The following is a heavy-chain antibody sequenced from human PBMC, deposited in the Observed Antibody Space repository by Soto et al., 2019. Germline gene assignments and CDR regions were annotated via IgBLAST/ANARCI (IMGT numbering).Heavy chain of an antibody. Sequence: HPGGSLRLSCAASGFTFSSYVMSWVRQAPGKGLEWVSGISTSGAATYDADSVKGRFTISRDNSKSTLYLQMNSLRDEDTAVYYCAKGGTMSCFDYWGQGALVTVSS. CDR3: AKGGTMSCFDY. D-gene: IGHD3-22*01. J-gene: IGHJ4*02. CDR2: ISTSGAAT. V-gene: IGHV3-23*01. CDR1: GFTFSSYV.